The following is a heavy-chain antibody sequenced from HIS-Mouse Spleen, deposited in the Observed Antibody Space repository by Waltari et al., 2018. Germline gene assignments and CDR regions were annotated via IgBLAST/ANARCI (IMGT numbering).Heavy chain of an antibody. V-gene: IGHV4-39*07. Sequence: QLQLQVSGPGLVKPSETLSLTCTVSGGSISSSSYYWAWIRQPPGKGLEWIGSIYYSGSTYYNPSLKSRVTISVDTSKNQFSLKLSSVTAADTAVYYCAREIPYSSSWYDWYFDLWGRGTLVTVSS. CDR2: IYYSGST. J-gene: IGHJ2*01. CDR1: GGSISSSSYY. D-gene: IGHD6-13*01. CDR3: AREIPYSSSWYDWYFDL.